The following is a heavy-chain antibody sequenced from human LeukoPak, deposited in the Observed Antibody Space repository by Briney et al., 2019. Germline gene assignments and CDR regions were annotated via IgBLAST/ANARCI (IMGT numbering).Heavy chain of an antibody. Sequence: GGSLRLSCAASGFTFSSYWMNWVCQAPGKGLEWVAHIKQGGSEIYYVDPVKGRFTISRDNAKNSLYLQMNSLRAEDTAVYYCARDPGTDAFDIWGQGTMVTVSS. V-gene: IGHV3-7*01. D-gene: IGHD1-14*01. J-gene: IGHJ3*02. CDR3: ARDPGTDAFDI. CDR1: GFTFSSYW. CDR2: IKQGGSEI.